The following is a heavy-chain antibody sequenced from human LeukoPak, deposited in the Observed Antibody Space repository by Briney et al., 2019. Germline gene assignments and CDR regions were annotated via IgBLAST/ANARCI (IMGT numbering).Heavy chain of an antibody. V-gene: IGHV1-2*02. J-gene: IGHJ4*02. CDR1: GYTFTDYY. CDR3: TSSDYTSSDY. D-gene: IGHD2-2*02. CDR2: IDPRSGGT. Sequence: VASVKVSCKASGYTFTDYYMHWVRQAPGQGLEWMGWIDPRSGGTNFARKSQGRVTMTRDTSISTAYMELSRLTSDDTAVHYCTSSDYTSSDYWGQGTLVTVSS.